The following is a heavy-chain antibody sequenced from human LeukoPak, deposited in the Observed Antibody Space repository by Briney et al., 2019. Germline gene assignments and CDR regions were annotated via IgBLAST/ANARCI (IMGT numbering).Heavy chain of an antibody. Sequence: PSETLSLTCTVSGGSISSSSYYWGWIRQPPGKGLEWIGSIYYSGSTYYNPSLESRVTISVDTSKNQFSLKLSSVTAADTAVYYCARRMATEIDYWGQGTLVTVSS. CDR3: ARRMATEIDY. D-gene: IGHD5-24*01. CDR1: GGSISSSSYY. V-gene: IGHV4-39*01. CDR2: IYYSGST. J-gene: IGHJ4*02.